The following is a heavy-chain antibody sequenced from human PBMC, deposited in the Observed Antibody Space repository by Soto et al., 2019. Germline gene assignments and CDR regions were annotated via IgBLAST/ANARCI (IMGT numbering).Heavy chain of an antibody. J-gene: IGHJ3*02. CDR3: ARDGRQRGFDI. CDR1: GGSISIYY. Sequence: SETLSLTCTVSGGSISIYYWSWIRQPPGKGLEWIGYIYYSGSTNYNPSLKSRVTISVDTSKNQFSLKLSSVTAADTAVYYCARDGRQRGFDIWGQGTMVTVSS. V-gene: IGHV4-59*01. CDR2: IYYSGST.